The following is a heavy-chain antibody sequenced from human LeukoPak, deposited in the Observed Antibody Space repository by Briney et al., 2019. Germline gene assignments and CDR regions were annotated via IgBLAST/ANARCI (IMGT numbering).Heavy chain of an antibody. CDR2: IKQDGSEK. D-gene: IGHD6-19*01. J-gene: IGHJ5*02. V-gene: IGHV3-7*01. CDR1: GFTFSSYW. CDR3: AREMAMAVAGISWFDP. Sequence: GVSLRLSCAASGFTFSSYWMSWVRQAPGKGLEWVANIKQDGSEKYYVDSVKGRFTISRDNAKNSLSLQMNSLRAEDTAVYYCAREMAMAVAGISWFDPWGQGTLVTVSS.